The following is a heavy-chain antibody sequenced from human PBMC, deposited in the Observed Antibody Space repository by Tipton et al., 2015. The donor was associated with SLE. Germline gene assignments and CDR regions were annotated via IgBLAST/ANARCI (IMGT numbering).Heavy chain of an antibody. CDR1: GFTFNIHA. D-gene: IGHD1/OR15-1a*01. J-gene: IGHJ4*02. CDR3: AMRRGTADAFSYFDY. Sequence: SLRLSCAASGFTFNIHAMTWVRQAPGKGLEWVSGISCGRTYFADSVRGRFSISRDNSKNTLYLQMNSLRAEDTAVYYCAMRRGTADAFSYFDYWGQGILVTVSS. CDR2: ISCGRT. V-gene: IGHV3-23*01.